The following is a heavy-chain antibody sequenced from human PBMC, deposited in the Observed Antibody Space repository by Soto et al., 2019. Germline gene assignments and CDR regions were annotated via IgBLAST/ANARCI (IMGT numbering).Heavy chain of an antibody. J-gene: IGHJ6*02. CDR2: ISYDGSNK. CDR1: GFTFSSYG. CDR3: AKDFSDGRLYYYYGMDV. V-gene: IGHV3-30*18. D-gene: IGHD6-25*01. Sequence: SLRLSCAASGFTFSSYGMHWVRQAPGKGLEWVAVISYDGSNKYYADSVKGRFTISRDNSKNTLYLQMNSLRAEDTAVYYCAKDFSDGRLYYYYGMDVWGQGTTVTVSS.